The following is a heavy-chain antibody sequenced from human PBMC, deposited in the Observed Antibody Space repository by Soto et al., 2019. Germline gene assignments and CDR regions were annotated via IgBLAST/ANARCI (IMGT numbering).Heavy chain of an antibody. V-gene: IGHV3-30-3*01. J-gene: IGHJ4*02. CDR3: ASPPAINYYDSSGYPLGY. D-gene: IGHD3-22*01. CDR1: GFTFSSYA. Sequence: QVQLVESGGGVVQPGRSLRLSCAASGFTFSSYAMHWVRQAPGKGLEWVAVISYDGSNKYYADSVKGRFTISRDNSKNTLYLQMNSLRAEDTVVYYCASPPAINYYDSSGYPLGYWGQGTLVTVSS. CDR2: ISYDGSNK.